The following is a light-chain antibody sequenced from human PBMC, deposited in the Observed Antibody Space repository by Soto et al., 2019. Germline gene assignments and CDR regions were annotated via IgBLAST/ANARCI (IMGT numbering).Light chain of an antibody. J-gene: IGLJ2*01. V-gene: IGLV2-14*03. CDR3: SSYSSANTLVE. CDR1: NGDIGGYNY. CDR2: DVT. Sequence: QSVLTQPASVSGSPGQSITIACTGTNGDIGGYNYVSWYQQHPGKAPELIIYDVTVRPSGVSNRFSGSKSGNTASLTISGLQTEDEAHYFCSSYSSANTLVEFGGGTKLTVL.